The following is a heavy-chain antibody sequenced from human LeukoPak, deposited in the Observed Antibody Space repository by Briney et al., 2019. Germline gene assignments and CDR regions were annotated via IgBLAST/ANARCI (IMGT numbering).Heavy chain of an antibody. CDR1: GFTFSSYA. D-gene: IGHD3-10*01. Sequence: GGSLRLSCAASGFTFSSYAIHWVRQAPGKGLEWVALISYDGSNKYYADSVKGRFTISRDNSKNTVDLQMSSLRAEDTAVYYCARTLALYGSGSFFDFWGQGTLVTVSS. CDR2: ISYDGSNK. V-gene: IGHV3-30-3*01. CDR3: ARTLALYGSGSFFDF. J-gene: IGHJ4*02.